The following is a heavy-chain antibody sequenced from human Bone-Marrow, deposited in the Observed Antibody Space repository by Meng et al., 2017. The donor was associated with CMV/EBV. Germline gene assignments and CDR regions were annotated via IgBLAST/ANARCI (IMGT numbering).Heavy chain of an antibody. CDR3: ARSTTIFGVVIMRGGAFDI. V-gene: IGHV1-8*03. CDR2: MNPNSGNT. J-gene: IGHJ3*02. Sequence: ASVKVSCKASGYTFTSYDINWVRQATGQGLEWMGWMNPNSGNTGYAQKFQGRVTITRNTSISTAYMELSSLRSEDTAVYYCARSTTIFGVVIMRGGAFDIWGQGTMVTVSS. CDR1: GYTFTSYD. D-gene: IGHD3-3*01.